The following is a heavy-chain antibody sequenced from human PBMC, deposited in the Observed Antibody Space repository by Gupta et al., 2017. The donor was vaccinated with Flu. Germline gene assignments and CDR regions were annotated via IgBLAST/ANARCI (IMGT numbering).Heavy chain of an antibody. CDR3: AKDGRPSEVPAADFDY. CDR2: ISGSGGST. Sequence: EVQLLESGGGLVQPGGSLRLSCAASGFTFSSYAMSWVRQAPGKGLEWVSAISGSGGSTYYADSVKGRFTISRDNSKNTLYLQMNSLRAEDTDVYYCAKDGRPSEVPAADFDYWGQGTLVTVSS. J-gene: IGHJ4*02. D-gene: IGHD2-2*01. CDR1: GFTFSSYA. V-gene: IGHV3-23*01.